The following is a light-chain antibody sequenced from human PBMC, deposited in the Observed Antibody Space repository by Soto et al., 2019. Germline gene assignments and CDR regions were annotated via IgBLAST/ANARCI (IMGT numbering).Light chain of an antibody. V-gene: IGKV1-12*01. J-gene: IGKJ4*01. CDR3: QQTNTFPLT. Sequence: DIQMTQSPSSVSGSVGDRVTITCRASQDITRWLACYQQKPGKAPQLLIYGASSLQSGVPSRFSASGSETDFTLTISSLQPEDSATYYCQQTNTFPLTFGGGTKVDIK. CDR1: QDITRW. CDR2: GAS.